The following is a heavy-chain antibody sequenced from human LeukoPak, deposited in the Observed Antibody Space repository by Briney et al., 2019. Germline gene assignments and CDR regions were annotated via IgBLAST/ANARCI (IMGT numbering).Heavy chain of an antibody. CDR1: GFTFSSYA. CDR3: ASDYYDSSGYPEYFQH. Sequence: GSLRLSCAASGFTFSSYAMSWVRQAPGKGLEWVANIKQDGSEKYYVDSVKGRFTISRDNAKNSLYLQMNSLRAEDTAVYYCASDYYDSSGYPEYFQHWGQGTLVTVSS. J-gene: IGHJ1*01. V-gene: IGHV3-7*01. CDR2: IKQDGSEK. D-gene: IGHD3-22*01.